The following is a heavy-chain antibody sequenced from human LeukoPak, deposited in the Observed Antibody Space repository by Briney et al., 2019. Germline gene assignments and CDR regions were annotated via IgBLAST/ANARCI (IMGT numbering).Heavy chain of an antibody. J-gene: IGHJ6*03. CDR1: GGSFSGYY. CDR2: INHSGST. D-gene: IGHD3-10*01. V-gene: IGHV4-34*01. CDR3: ARGGRVNYYYYMDV. Sequence: SETLSLICAVYGGSFSGYYWSWIRQPPGKGLEWIGEINHSGSTNYNPSLKSRVTISVDTSKNQFSLKLSSVTAADTAVYYCARGGRVNYYYYMDVWGKGTTVTVSS.